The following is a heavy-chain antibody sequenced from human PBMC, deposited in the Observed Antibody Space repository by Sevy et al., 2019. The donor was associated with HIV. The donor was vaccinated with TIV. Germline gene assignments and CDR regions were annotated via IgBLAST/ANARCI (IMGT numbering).Heavy chain of an antibody. J-gene: IGHJ3*02. CDR2: VYYTGGT. Sequence: ETLSLTCTVSGGSINSDHWNWIRQPPGKGLEWIGYVYYTGGTNYNPSLKNRVTISVDRTKNQFSLKLTSVTAADTAVYYCARRNDFDIWGQGTMVTASS. CDR1: GGSINSDH. V-gene: IGHV4-59*08. CDR3: ARRNDFDI.